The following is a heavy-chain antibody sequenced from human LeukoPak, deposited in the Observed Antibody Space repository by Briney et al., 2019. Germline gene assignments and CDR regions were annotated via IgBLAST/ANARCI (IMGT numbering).Heavy chain of an antibody. V-gene: IGHV4-28*05. CDR1: GYSISTSNY. CDR3: ARKTTTGPTKAAFDI. Sequence: SETLSLTCAVSGYSISTSNYWAWIRQPPGKGLEWIGHIYYSGGIYYNPSLKSRVTVSVDTSKNQFSLKLSSVTAVDTAVYYCARKTTTGPTKAAFDIWGQGTMLTVSS. D-gene: IGHD4-17*01. CDR2: IYYSGGI. J-gene: IGHJ3*02.